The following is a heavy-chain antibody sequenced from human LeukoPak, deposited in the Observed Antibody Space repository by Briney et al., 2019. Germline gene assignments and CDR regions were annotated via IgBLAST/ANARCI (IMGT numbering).Heavy chain of an antibody. V-gene: IGHV4-59*01. Sequence: SETLSLTCTVSGGSISSYYWSWIRQPPGKGLEWIGYIYYSGSTNYNPSLKSRVTISVDMSKNQFSLKLSSVTAADTTVYYCARVTPYSSGWLTFDYWGQGTLVTVSS. J-gene: IGHJ4*02. CDR2: IYYSGST. CDR1: GGSISSYY. CDR3: ARVTPYSSGWLTFDY. D-gene: IGHD6-19*01.